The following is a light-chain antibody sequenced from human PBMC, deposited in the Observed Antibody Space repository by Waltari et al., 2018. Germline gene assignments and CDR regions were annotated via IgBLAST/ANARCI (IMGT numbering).Light chain of an antibody. CDR1: NSDLGAYNY. Sequence: QSALTQPASVSASPGQSITISCTGINSDLGAYNYVSWYQHNPGKAPKVIISDFNSRPSWVSNRFSGSKSGDTASLTISGPQAEDEGHYYCTSYTTTSLIFGGGTMLTVL. CDR2: DFN. V-gene: IGLV2-14*01. CDR3: TSYTTTSLI. J-gene: IGLJ2*01.